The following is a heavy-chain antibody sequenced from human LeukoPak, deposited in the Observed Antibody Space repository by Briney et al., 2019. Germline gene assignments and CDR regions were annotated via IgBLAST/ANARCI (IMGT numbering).Heavy chain of an antibody. V-gene: IGHV4-30-2*01. CDR1: GGSISSGGYY. Sequence: SETLSLTCTVSGGSISSGGYYWSWIRQPPGKGLEWIGYIYHSGSTYYNPSLKSRVTISVDRSKNQFSLKLSSVAAADTAVYYCARDTSSYVDYWGQGTLVTVSS. D-gene: IGHD2-2*01. J-gene: IGHJ4*02. CDR3: ARDTSSYVDY. CDR2: IYHSGST.